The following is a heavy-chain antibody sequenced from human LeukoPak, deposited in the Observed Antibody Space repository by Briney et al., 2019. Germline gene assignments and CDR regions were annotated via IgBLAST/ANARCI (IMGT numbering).Heavy chain of an antibody. V-gene: IGHV3-11*01. CDR1: GCTFSDYY. CDR2: ISSSGSTI. D-gene: IGHD3-3*01. Sequence: GGSLRLSCAASGCTFSDYYMSWIRQAPGKGLEWVSYISSSGSTIYYADSVKGRFTISRDNAKNSLYLQMNSLRAEDTAVYYCARDLTIFGVVTPPDYWGQGTLVTVSS. CDR3: ARDLTIFGVVTPPDY. J-gene: IGHJ4*02.